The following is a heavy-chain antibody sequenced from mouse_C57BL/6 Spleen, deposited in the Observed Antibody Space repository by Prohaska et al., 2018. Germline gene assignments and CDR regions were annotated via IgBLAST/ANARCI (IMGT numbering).Heavy chain of an antibody. V-gene: IGHV1-61*01. J-gene: IGHJ4*01. CDR3: ARGGIPDYYYAMDY. Sequence: QVQLQQPGAELVRPGSSVKLSCKASGYTFTSYWMDWVKQRPGQGLEWIGNIYPSDSETHYNQKFKDKATLTVDKSSSTAYMQLSSLTSEDSAVYYCARGGIPDYYYAMDYWGQGTSVTVSS. CDR1: GYTFTSYW. CDR2: IYPSDSET.